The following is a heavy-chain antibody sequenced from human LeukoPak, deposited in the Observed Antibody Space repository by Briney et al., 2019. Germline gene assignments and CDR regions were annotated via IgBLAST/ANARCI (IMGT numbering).Heavy chain of an antibody. D-gene: IGHD6-19*01. J-gene: IGHJ4*02. Sequence: PGRSLRLSCAASGFSFSNYGIHWFRQAPGKGLEWVAVISYDGSNKYYEDSVKGRFTISRDNSKNTLYLQMTSLRPEDTAVYFCAKDRAVAGSLPFYYFDYWGQGTLVTVSS. CDR1: GFSFSNYG. V-gene: IGHV3-30*18. CDR2: ISYDGSNK. CDR3: AKDRAVAGSLPFYYFDY.